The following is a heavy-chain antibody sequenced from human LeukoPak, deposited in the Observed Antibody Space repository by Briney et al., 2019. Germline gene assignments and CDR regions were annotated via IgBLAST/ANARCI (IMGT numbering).Heavy chain of an antibody. CDR2: VKGDGVTT. CDR1: GFTFNAYA. Sequence: GSLRLSCAASGFTFNAYAIHWVRQAPGKGLEWVSLVKGDGVTTDYANSVKGRFTVSRDNSKNSLYLQMSNLRTEDTALYYCVRDTGSGWDFDYWGQGTLVTVSS. CDR3: VRDTGSGWDFDY. J-gene: IGHJ4*02. V-gene: IGHV3-43*02. D-gene: IGHD6-19*01.